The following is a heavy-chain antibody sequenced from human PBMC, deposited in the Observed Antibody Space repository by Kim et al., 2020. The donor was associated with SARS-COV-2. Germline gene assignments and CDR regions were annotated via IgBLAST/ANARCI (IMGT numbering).Heavy chain of an antibody. CDR1: GFTVSSNY. CDR3: ARDVGHSSPLVHGDY. Sequence: GGSPRLSCAASGFTVSSNYMSWVRQAPGKGLEWVSVIYSGGSTYYADSVKGRFTISRDNSKNTLYLQMNSLRAEDTAVYYCARDVGHSSPLVHGDYWGQGTLVTVSS. J-gene: IGHJ4*02. V-gene: IGHV3-53*01. D-gene: IGHD6-13*01. CDR2: IYSGGST.